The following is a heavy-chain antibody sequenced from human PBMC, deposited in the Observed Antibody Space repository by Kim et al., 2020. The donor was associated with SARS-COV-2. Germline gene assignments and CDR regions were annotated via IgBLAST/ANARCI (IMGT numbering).Heavy chain of an antibody. CDR3: ARRPVRGATTSVLVY. CDR2: IIPIFGTA. Sequence: SVKVSCKASGGTFSSYAISWVRQAPGQGLEWMGGIIPIFGTANYAQKFQGRVTITADESTSTAYMELSSLRSEDTAVYYCARRPVRGATTSVLVYWGQGTLVTVSS. J-gene: IGHJ4*02. CDR1: GGTFSSYA. V-gene: IGHV1-69*13. D-gene: IGHD1-26*01.